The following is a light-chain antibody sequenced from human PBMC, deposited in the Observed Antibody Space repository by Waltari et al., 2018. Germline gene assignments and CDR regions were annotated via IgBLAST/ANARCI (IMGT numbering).Light chain of an antibody. J-gene: IGLJ1*01. Sequence: QSALTQPASASGSPGQSLAVSCPGRSSDVGTYNLVYWYQQHPGKAPKLIIYEATKRPSGVSNRFSGSKSGNMASLTISGLQAEDEAEYYCCSFAGRSTWVFGTGTKVTVL. V-gene: IGLV2-23*01. CDR1: SSDVGTYNL. CDR2: EAT. CDR3: CSFAGRSTWV.